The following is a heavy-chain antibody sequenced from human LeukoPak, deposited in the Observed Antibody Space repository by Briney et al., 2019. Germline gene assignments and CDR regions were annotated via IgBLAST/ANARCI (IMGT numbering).Heavy chain of an antibody. D-gene: IGHD4-17*01. Sequence: GGSLRLSCAASGFTFSDYYMNWVRQAPGKGLEWVSSISSSSSYIYYADSVKGRFTISRDNAKNSLYLQMNSLRAEDTAVYYCARGNDYGDLDAFDIWGQGTMVTVSS. CDR2: ISSSSSYI. CDR3: ARGNDYGDLDAFDI. J-gene: IGHJ3*02. CDR1: GFTFSDYY. V-gene: IGHV3-21*01.